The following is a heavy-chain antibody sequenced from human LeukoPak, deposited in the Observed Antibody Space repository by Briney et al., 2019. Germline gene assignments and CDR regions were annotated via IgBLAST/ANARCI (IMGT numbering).Heavy chain of an antibody. CDR1: GYTFTGYY. Sequence: ASVKVSCKASGYTFTGYYMHWVRQAPGQGLEWMGWINTNTGNPTYAQGFTGRFVFSLDTSVSTAYLQISSLKAEDTAVYYCARSLLGDGCNSRRNAQSEDYWGQGTLVTVSS. V-gene: IGHV7-4-1*02. D-gene: IGHD5-24*01. J-gene: IGHJ4*02. CDR2: INTNTGNP. CDR3: ARSLLGDGCNSRRNAQSEDY.